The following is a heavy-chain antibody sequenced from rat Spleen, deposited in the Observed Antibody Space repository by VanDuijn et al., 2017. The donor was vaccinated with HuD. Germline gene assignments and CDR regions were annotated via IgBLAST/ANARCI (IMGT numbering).Heavy chain of an antibody. CDR1: GFTFSDYW. J-gene: IGHJ2*01. CDR3: ARERGSTRLFDY. V-gene: IGHV5-31*01. D-gene: IGHD1-4*01. CDR2: ISNTGDST. Sequence: EVQLVESGGGLVQPGRSLKLSCVASGFTFSDYWMTWIRQAPGKGLEWVTSISNTGDSTYYADSVKGRFTISRDNAKNTVDMQLSSLRSEDTAMYYCARERGSTRLFDYWGQGVMVTVSS.